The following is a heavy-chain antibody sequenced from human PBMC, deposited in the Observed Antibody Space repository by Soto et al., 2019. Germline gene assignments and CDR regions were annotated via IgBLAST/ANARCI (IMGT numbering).Heavy chain of an antibody. Sequence: QVTLKESGPVLVKPTETLTLTCTVSGFSLSNARMGVSWIRQPPGKALEWLAHIFSNDEKSHRTSLKSRLTTXTXTXXSQVVLTMTNMYPADTATYYCARQGGGAPPLHFDSWGQGTLVTVSS. CDR1: GFSLSNARMG. D-gene: IGHD2-21*01. J-gene: IGHJ4*02. CDR2: IFSNDEK. CDR3: ARQGGGAPPLHFDS. V-gene: IGHV2-26*01.